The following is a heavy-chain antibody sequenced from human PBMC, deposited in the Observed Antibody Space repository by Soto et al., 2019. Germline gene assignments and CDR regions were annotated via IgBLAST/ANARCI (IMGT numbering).Heavy chain of an antibody. CDR2: ISTYNGDT. CDR3: AREGVAPYYYYGMDV. V-gene: IGHV1-18*01. D-gene: IGHD5-12*01. J-gene: IGHJ6*02. CDR1: GYTFTRSG. Sequence: QVQLVQSGAEVKKPGASVKVSCKASGYTFTRSGISWVRQAPGQGLEWMGWISTYNGDTNYAQTFQDRVTMTPDTSTSTAYMELRSLRSDDTAVYYCAREGVAPYYYYGMDVWGQGTPVSVSS.